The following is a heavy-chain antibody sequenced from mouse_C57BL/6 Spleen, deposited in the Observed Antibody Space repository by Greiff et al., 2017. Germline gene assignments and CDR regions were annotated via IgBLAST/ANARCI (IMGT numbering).Heavy chain of an antibody. CDR1: GYTFTDYN. CDR3: ARLGLDDYDAYYAMDY. J-gene: IGHJ4*01. CDR2: INPNNGGT. D-gene: IGHD2-4*01. V-gene: IGHV1-22*01. Sequence: VQLQQSGPELVKPGASVKMSCKASGYTFTDYNMHWVKQSHGKSLEWIGYINPNNGGTSYNQKFKGKATLTVNKSSSTAYMELRSLTSEDSAVYYCARLGLDDYDAYYAMDYWGQGTSVTVSS.